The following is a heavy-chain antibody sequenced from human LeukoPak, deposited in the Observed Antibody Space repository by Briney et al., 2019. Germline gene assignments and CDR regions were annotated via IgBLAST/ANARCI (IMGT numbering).Heavy chain of an antibody. V-gene: IGHV3-9*01. CDR3: AKDGAGATRFNWFDP. J-gene: IGHJ5*02. CDR2: ISWNSGTI. CDR1: GFTFSSYS. Sequence: PGRSLRLSCAASGFTFSSYSMNWVRQAPGKGLEWVSGISWNSGTIGYADSVKGRFTISRDNAKNSLYLQMNSLRTEDTAFYYCAKDGAGATRFNWFDPWGQGTLVTVSS. D-gene: IGHD1-26*01.